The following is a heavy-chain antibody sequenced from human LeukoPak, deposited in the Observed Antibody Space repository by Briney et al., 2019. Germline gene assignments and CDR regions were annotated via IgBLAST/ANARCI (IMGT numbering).Heavy chain of an antibody. Sequence: PGGSLRLSCAASGFTFSSYAMSWVRQAPGKGLEWVSAISGSGGSTYYADSVKGRFTISRDNSKNTLYLQMNSLRAEDTAVYYCARNWLLSGYYYGMDVWGQGTTVTVSS. D-gene: IGHD1-1*01. V-gene: IGHV3-23*01. CDR3: ARNWLLSGYYYGMDV. J-gene: IGHJ6*02. CDR1: GFTFSSYA. CDR2: ISGSGGST.